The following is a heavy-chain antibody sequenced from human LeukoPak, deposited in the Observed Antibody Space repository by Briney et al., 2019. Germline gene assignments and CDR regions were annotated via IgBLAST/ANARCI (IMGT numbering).Heavy chain of an antibody. Sequence: GGSLGLSCTASGFTFSSFEMNWVRQASGKGPEWISYISRTGTVICYADSVKGRFTISRDNAKNSLDLQMDSLRAEDTAVYYCARAGGSYTFDYWGQGTLVTVSS. CDR3: ARAGGSYTFDY. CDR2: ISRTGTVI. J-gene: IGHJ4*02. CDR1: GFTFSSFE. V-gene: IGHV3-48*03. D-gene: IGHD1-26*01.